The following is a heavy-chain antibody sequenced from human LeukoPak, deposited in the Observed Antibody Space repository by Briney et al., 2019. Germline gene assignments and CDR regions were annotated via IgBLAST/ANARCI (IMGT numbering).Heavy chain of an antibody. J-gene: IGHJ4*02. D-gene: IGHD2-21*02. Sequence: PADTLSLTCSVYGGSFSTYYGSSTRQPPGKGLEWIGELNHSGSTNYNPSLKSRVTISVDTSKNQFSLKLSSVTAADTAVYHCARGGFYCGGDCYVDYWGQGTLVTVS. CDR3: ARGGFYCGGDCYVDY. CDR1: GGSFSTYY. V-gene: IGHV4-34*01. CDR2: LNHSGST.